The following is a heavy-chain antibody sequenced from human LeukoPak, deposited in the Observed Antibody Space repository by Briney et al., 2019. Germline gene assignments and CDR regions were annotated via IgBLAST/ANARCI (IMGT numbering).Heavy chain of an antibody. V-gene: IGHV3-7*03. Sequence: PGGSLRLSCAASGFSFSRSWMSWVRQAPGKGLEWVAIIRPDGSDKCYVDSVRGRFIISRDNAKNSLYLQMNSLRAEDTAVYYCVSAKTCGGDCYHFDYWGQGALVTVSS. CDR2: IRPDGSDK. CDR3: VSAKTCGGDCYHFDY. J-gene: IGHJ4*02. D-gene: IGHD2-21*02. CDR1: GFSFSRSW.